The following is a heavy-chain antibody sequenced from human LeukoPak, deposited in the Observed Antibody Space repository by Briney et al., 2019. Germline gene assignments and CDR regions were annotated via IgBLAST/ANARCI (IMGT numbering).Heavy chain of an antibody. J-gene: IGHJ4*02. CDR2: ISAYNDKT. CDR1: GYTFTSYG. V-gene: IGHV1-18*01. CDR3: ARDVLVLANGGVFDY. Sequence: ASVKVSCKASGYTFTSYGISWVRQAPGQGLEWMGWISAYNDKTNYAQKVQGRVTMTTDTSTSTAYMELRSLRSDDTAVYYCARDVLVLANGGVFDYWGQGTLVTVSS. D-gene: IGHD3-16*01.